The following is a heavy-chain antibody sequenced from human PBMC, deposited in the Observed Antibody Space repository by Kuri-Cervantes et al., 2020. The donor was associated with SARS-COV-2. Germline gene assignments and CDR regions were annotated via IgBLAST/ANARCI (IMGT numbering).Heavy chain of an antibody. V-gene: IGHV3-64*01. CDR2: ISSNGGST. Sequence: GGSLRLSCAASGFTFSSYAMHWVRQAPGKGLEYVSAISSNGGSTYYANSVKGRFTISRDNAKNSLYLQMNSLRAEDTAVYYCASVKRRGYSYGYAVYWGQGTLVTVSS. J-gene: IGHJ4*02. CDR3: ASVKRRGYSYGYAVY. D-gene: IGHD5-18*01. CDR1: GFTFSSYA.